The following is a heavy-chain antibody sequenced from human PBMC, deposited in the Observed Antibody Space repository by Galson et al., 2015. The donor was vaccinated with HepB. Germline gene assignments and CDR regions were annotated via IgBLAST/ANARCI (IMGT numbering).Heavy chain of an antibody. J-gene: IGHJ4*02. D-gene: IGHD4-17*01. CDR1: GFTFSSYS. Sequence: SLRLSCAASGFTFSSYSMNWVRQAPGKGLEWVSYISSSSSTIYYADSVKGRFSISRDNAKNSLYLQMNSLRAEGTAVYYCARDLYGDRGYWGQGTLVTVSS. V-gene: IGHV3-48*04. CDR3: ARDLYGDRGY. CDR2: ISSSSSTI.